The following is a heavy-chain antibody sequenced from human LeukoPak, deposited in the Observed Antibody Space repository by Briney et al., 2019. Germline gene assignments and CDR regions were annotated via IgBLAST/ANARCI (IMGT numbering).Heavy chain of an antibody. CDR3: ARDLSSWLGGPFDY. J-gene: IGHJ4*02. CDR2: INQDGSDK. Sequence: GGSLRLSCAACGFTFSSYWMSWVRQPPGKGLEWVANINQDGSDKYYVESVKGRFTISRDNAKNSLYLQMNSLRAEDTAVYYCARDLSSWLGGPFDYWGQGTLVTVSS. V-gene: IGHV3-7*01. CDR1: GFTFSSYW. D-gene: IGHD2-15*01.